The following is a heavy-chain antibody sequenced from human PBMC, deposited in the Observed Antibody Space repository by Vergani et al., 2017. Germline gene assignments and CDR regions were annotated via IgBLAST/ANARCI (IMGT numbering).Heavy chain of an antibody. CDR1: GYSFTSYW. D-gene: IGHD3-3*01. V-gene: IGHV5-51*01. CDR3: AGQYYEYWSGCRHGGGDAFDI. J-gene: IGHJ3*02. CDR2: IYPGDSDT. Sequence: EVQLVQSGAEVKKPGESLKISCKGSGYSFTSYWIGWVRQMPGKGLEWMGIIYPGDSDTRYSPSFQGQVTLSADKSISTAYLQWSSLKASDHAMYYSAGQYYEYWSGCRHGGGDAFDIWGQGTMVTGSS.